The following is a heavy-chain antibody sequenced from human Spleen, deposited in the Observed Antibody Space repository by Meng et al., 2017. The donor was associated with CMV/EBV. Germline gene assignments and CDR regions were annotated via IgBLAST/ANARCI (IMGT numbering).Heavy chain of an antibody. CDR3: APQGSSSTST. D-gene: IGHD2-2*01. V-gene: IGHV3-7*01. CDR1: GFTFSRYW. CDR2: INEEGSEK. Sequence: LSLTCAASGFTFSRYWMAWVRQAPGKGLEWVANINEEGSEKYYGDSVKGRFTISRENTKNSLSLQMNSLRAEDTAVDYCAPQGSSSTSTWGQGTLGTVSS. J-gene: IGHJ4*02.